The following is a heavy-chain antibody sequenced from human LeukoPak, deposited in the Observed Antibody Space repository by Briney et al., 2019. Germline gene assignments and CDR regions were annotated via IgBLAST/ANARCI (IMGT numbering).Heavy chain of an antibody. V-gene: IGHV4-59*01. J-gene: IGHJ5*02. Sequence: PSETLSLTCTVSGGSISSYYWSWIRQPPGKGLEWIGYIYYSGSTNYNPSLKSRVTISVDTSKNQFSLKLSSVTAADTAVYYCARALIFGVAHGNWFDPWGQGTLVTVSS. CDR3: ARALIFGVAHGNWFDP. CDR2: IYYSGST. CDR1: GGSISSYY. D-gene: IGHD3-3*01.